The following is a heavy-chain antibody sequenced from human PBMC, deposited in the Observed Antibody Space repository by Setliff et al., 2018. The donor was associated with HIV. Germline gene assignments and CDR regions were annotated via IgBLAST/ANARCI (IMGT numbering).Heavy chain of an antibody. Sequence: SVKVSCKASGGTFSNYAISWVRQAPGQGLEWMGGIIPILGVKKYAQNFQGRVVIATDESTTTAYMELSSLRSDDTAAYYCTRGALYGLFEFWGPGTLVTVSS. V-gene: IGHV1-69*10. J-gene: IGHJ4*02. CDR2: IIPILGVK. D-gene: IGHD3-10*01. CDR3: TRGALYGLFEF. CDR1: GGTFSNYA.